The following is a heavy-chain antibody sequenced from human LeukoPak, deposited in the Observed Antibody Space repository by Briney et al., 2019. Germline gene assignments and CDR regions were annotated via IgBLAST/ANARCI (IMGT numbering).Heavy chain of an antibody. CDR3: ARRPIAAGNNWFDP. Sequence: SETLSLTCTVSGGSISSAAYYWGWVRQPPGKGLDWIGSIYYTGTTYYSPSLQTRATLSFDTSKNQFSLKLTSVTAPDTAVYFCARRPIAAGNNWFDPWGQGTLVTVSS. J-gene: IGHJ5*02. CDR1: GGSISSAAYY. CDR2: IYYTGTT. V-gene: IGHV4-39*01. D-gene: IGHD6-13*01.